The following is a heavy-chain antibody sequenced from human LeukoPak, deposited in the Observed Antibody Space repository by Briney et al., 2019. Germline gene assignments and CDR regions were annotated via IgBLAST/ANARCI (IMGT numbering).Heavy chain of an antibody. Sequence: SETLSLTRTVSGGSISTDSYYWGWIRQLPGKGLEWIASIYYSGSTYYSASLKSRVTISVDTSRNQFSLKLNSVTAADTAVYYCARHFSPGWTYHYGMDVWGQGTTVTVSS. CDR1: GGSISTDSYY. J-gene: IGHJ6*02. V-gene: IGHV4-39*01. CDR3: ARHFSPGWTYHYGMDV. CDR2: IYYSGST. D-gene: IGHD6-19*01.